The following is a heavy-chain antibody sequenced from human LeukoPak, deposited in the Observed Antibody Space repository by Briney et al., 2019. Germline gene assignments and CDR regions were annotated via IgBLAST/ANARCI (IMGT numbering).Heavy chain of an antibody. CDR2: IYHSGST. V-gene: IGHV4-38-2*02. D-gene: IGHD5-18*01. CDR3: ARAGSYGYEYYFDY. J-gene: IGHJ4*02. CDR1: DYSVSSVYY. Sequence: PSETLSLTCSVSDYSVSSVYYWGWIRQPPGKGLEWIGSIYHSGSTYYNPSLKSRVTISLDTFKNQFSLKVSSVTAADTAVYYCARAGSYGYEYYFDYWGQGTLVTVSS.